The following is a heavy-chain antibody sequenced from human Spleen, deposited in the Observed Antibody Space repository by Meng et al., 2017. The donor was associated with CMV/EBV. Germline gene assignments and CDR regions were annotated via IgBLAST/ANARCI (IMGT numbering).Heavy chain of an antibody. CDR2: ISGSGGTT. D-gene: IGHD3-3*01. J-gene: IGHJ6*02. CDR3: AKMVFGVAYGMDV. CDR1: GFTFSSYA. V-gene: IGHV3-23*01. Sequence: GESLKISCAASGFTFSSYAMSWVRQAPGKGLEWVSVISGSGGTTYYADSVKGRLTTSRDNSKNTLYLQMNSLRAEDTAVYYCAKMVFGVAYGMDVWGQGTTVTVSS.